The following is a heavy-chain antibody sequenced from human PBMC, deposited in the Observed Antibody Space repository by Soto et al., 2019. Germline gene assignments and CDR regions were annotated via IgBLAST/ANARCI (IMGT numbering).Heavy chain of an antibody. CDR2: MNPNSGNT. D-gene: IGHD3-16*01. V-gene: IGHV1-8*01. J-gene: IGHJ5*02. Sequence: ASVKVSCKASGYTFTIYDINWVRQATGQGLEWMGWMNPNSGNTGYAQKFQGRVTMTRNTSISTAYMELSSVTAADTAVYYCARVGGINWFDPWGQGTLVTVSS. CDR3: ARVGGINWFDP. CDR1: GYTFTIYD.